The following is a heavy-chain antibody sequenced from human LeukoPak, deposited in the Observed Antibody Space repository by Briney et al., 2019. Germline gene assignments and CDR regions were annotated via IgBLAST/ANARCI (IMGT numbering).Heavy chain of an antibody. D-gene: IGHD6-13*01. CDR3: ARLRGYSSN. Sequence: SETLSLTCAVYGGSFSGYYWSWIHQPPGKGLEWIGEINHSGSTNYNPSLKSRVTISVDTSKNQFSLKLSSVTAADTAVYYCARLRGYSSNWGQGTLVTVSS. V-gene: IGHV4-34*01. CDR1: GGSFSGYY. J-gene: IGHJ4*02. CDR2: INHSGST.